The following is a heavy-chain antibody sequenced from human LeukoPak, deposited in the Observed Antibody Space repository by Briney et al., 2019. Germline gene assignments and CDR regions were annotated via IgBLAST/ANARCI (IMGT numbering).Heavy chain of an antibody. Sequence: AGGSPRLSCTASGFTFMSYIMSWVRQAPGKGLEWVSSISGSGTYIYYVDSLKGRFTISRDNAKNSLYLQMNSLRAEDTAVYFCARGLYDTSGWPLGAFDFWGQGTMVTVSS. D-gene: IGHD6-19*01. CDR3: ARGLYDTSGWPLGAFDF. V-gene: IGHV3-21*01. CDR1: GFTFMSYI. J-gene: IGHJ3*01. CDR2: ISGSGTYI.